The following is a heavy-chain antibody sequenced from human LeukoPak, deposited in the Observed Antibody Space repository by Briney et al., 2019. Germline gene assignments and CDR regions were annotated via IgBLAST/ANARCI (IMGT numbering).Heavy chain of an antibody. CDR2: MNPNSGNT. D-gene: IGHD1-7*01. V-gene: IGHV1-8*03. CDR1: GYTFTNYD. J-gene: IGHJ6*03. Sequence: GASVKVSCKASGYTFTNYDINWVRQATGQGLEWMGWMNPNSGNTGYAQKFQGRVTITRNTSISTAYMELSSLRSEDTAVYYCAREITGTTWDLYYYYYYYMDVWGKGTTVTVSS. CDR3: AREITGTTWDLYYYYYYYMDV.